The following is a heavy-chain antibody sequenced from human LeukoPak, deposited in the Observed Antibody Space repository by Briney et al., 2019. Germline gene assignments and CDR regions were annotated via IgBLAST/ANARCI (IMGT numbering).Heavy chain of an antibody. D-gene: IGHD3-10*01. J-gene: IGHJ4*02. CDR3: ARSNRFGSYFDY. Sequence: PGGSLRLSCAASGFIFSSYSMNWVRQAPGKGLEWVSSISSSSSYIYYADSVKGRFTISRDNAKNSLYLQMNSLRAEDTAVYYCARSNRFGSYFDYWGQGTLVTVSS. CDR1: GFIFSSYS. V-gene: IGHV3-21*01. CDR2: ISSSSSYI.